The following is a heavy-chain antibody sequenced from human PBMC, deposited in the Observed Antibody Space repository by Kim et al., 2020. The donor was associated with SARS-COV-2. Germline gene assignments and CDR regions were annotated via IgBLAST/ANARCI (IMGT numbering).Heavy chain of an antibody. CDR2: IYHSGST. D-gene: IGHD1-26*01. Sequence: SETLSLTCTVSGYSISSGYYWGWIRQPPGKGLEWIGSIYHSGSTYYNPSLKSRVTISVDTSKNQFSLKLSSVTAADTAVYYCARDRPNSGSHPFDYWGQGTLVTVSS. V-gene: IGHV4-38-2*02. CDR3: ARDRPNSGSHPFDY. CDR1: GYSISSGYY. J-gene: IGHJ4*02.